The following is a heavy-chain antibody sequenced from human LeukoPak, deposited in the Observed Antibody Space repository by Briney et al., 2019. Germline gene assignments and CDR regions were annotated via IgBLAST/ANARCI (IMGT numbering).Heavy chain of an antibody. J-gene: IGHJ4*02. V-gene: IGHV1-69*05. CDR3: ASRGSSSWLGY. CDR1: GGTFSSYA. Sequence: SVKVSCKASGGTFSSYAISWVRQAPGQGLEWMGGIIPIFGTANYAQKFQGRVTMTRNTSISTAYMELSSLRSEDTAVYYCASRGSSSWLGYWGQGTLVTVSS. D-gene: IGHD6-13*01. CDR2: IIPIFGTA.